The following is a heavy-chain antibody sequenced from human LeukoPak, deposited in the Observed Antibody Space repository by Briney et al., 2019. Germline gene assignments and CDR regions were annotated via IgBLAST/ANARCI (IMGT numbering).Heavy chain of an antibody. Sequence: PGGSLRLSCAASGFTFSSYAMSWVRQAPGKGLEWVSAISGSGGSTYYADPVKGRFTISRDNSKNTLYLQMNSLRAEDTAVYYCAKASLLRRAFDIWGQGTMVTVSS. D-gene: IGHD2-15*01. CDR2: ISGSGGST. CDR1: GFTFSSYA. CDR3: AKASLLRRAFDI. V-gene: IGHV3-23*01. J-gene: IGHJ3*02.